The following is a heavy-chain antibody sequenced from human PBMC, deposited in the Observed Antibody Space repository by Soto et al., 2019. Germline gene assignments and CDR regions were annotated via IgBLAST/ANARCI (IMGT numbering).Heavy chain of an antibody. D-gene: IGHD3-22*01. J-gene: IGHJ4*02. CDR2: MNPNSVNT. V-gene: IGHV1-8*01. CDR1: GYTFTSYD. Sequence: QVQLVQSGAEVKKPGASVKVSFKASGYTFTSYDINWVRQATGQGLEWMGWMNPNSVNTGYAQKFQGRVTMTRSTSISTAYMELSSLRSEDTAVYYCARGGYYYDSSAYYRPFDYWGQGTLVTVSS. CDR3: ARGGYYYDSSAYYRPFDY.